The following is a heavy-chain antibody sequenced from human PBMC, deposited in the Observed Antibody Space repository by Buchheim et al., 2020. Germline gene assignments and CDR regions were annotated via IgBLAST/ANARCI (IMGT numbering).Heavy chain of an antibody. CDR2: IVGGGSGI. D-gene: IGHD2-2*01. J-gene: IGHJ4*02. CDR1: GFTFGTYA. CDR3: AKDRTPEGRYELDY. Sequence: EVQLLESGGGLAQPGGSLRLSCAASGFTFGTYAMNWVRQAPGKGLEWLSVIVGGGSGIHYADAVKGRFTISRDNSKNILYLQMNSLRGEDTAIYYCAKDRTPEGRYELDYWGQGIL. V-gene: IGHV3-23*01.